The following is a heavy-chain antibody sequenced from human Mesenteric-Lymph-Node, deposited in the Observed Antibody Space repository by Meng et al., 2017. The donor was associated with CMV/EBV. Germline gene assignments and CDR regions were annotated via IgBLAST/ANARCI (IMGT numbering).Heavy chain of an antibody. CDR2: INGDGSST. CDR3: ARGFRFLEWFCDY. CDR1: GFTFSNYW. V-gene: IGHV3-74*01. Sequence: GGSLTLSCEASGFTFSNYWVHWVRQAPGKGLVWVLRINGDGSSTTYADSVKGRFTISRDNAKNTLYLQMNSLRVEDTAAYYCARGFRFLEWFCDYWGQGTLVTVSS. J-gene: IGHJ4*02. D-gene: IGHD3-3*01.